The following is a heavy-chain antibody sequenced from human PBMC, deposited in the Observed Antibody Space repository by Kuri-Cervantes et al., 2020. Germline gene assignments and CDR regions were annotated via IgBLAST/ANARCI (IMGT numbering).Heavy chain of an antibody. D-gene: IGHD4-17*01. CDR2: ILNDGSCK. CDR3: AKSAGDYAPLDY. V-gene: IGHV3-30*18. Sequence: GESLKISCAASGFTLNKCDMCRVHRAPGKGLEWAPVILNDGSCKYSLESVRGRISISRDNPKNTVHLQMNSLRAEDTAVYYCAKSAGDYAPLDYWGQGTLVTVSS. CDR1: GFTLNKCD. J-gene: IGHJ4*02.